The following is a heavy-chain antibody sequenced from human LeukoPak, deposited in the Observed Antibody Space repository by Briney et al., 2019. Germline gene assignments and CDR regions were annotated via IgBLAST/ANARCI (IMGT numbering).Heavy chain of an antibody. CDR1: GFTFSSYD. D-gene: IGHD2-2*01. CDR3: ARKYGYYGMDV. CDR2: IGTAGDT. Sequence: GGSLRLSCAASGFTFSSYDMHWVRQATGKGLEWVSAIGTAGDTYYPGSVKGRFTISRENAKNSLYLQMNSLRAGDTAVYYCARKYGYYGMDVWGQGTTVTVSS. V-gene: IGHV3-13*01. J-gene: IGHJ6*02.